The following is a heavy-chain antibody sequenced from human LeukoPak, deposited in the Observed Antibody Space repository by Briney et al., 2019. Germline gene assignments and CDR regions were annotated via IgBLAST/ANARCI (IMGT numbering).Heavy chain of an antibody. D-gene: IGHD2-15*01. J-gene: IGHJ4*02. V-gene: IGHV1-2*02. CDR2: INPNSGGT. CDR1: GYTFTGYY. Sequence: GASVKVSCKASGYTFTGYYMHWVRRAPGQGLEWMGCINPNSGGTNYAQKFQGRVTMTRDTSISTAYIELSRLRSDETAVYYCARALKRSGGSCYLGYWGQGTLVTVSS. CDR3: ARALKRSGGSCYLGY.